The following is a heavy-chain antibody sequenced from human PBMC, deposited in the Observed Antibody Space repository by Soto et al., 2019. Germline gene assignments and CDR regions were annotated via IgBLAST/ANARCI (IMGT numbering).Heavy chain of an antibody. CDR2: IYRDGSET. D-gene: IGHD4-17*01. CDR3: ARVRANDYEIDY. V-gene: IGHV3-7*03. Sequence: VGSLRLSCAASGFTFSSYWMTWVRRAPGKGLQWVANIYRDGSETSYVDSVKGRFTISRDNSKNSLFLQMNSLRVEDTAVYYCARVRANDYEIDYWGQGTLVT. CDR1: GFTFSSYW. J-gene: IGHJ4*02.